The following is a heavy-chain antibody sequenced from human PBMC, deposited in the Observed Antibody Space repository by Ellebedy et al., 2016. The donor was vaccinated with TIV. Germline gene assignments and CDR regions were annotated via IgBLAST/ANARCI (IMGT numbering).Heavy chain of an antibody. D-gene: IGHD4-17*01. CDR2: IYYSGST. CDR1: GGSISSYY. CDR3: ARHYGDYVRGYYNWFDP. V-gene: IGHV4-59*01. J-gene: IGHJ5*02. Sequence: MPSETLSLTCTVSGGSISSYYWSWIRQPPGKGLEWIGYIYYSGSTNYNPSLKSRVTISVDTSKNQFSLKLSSVTAADTAVYYCARHYGDYVRGYYNWFDPWGQGTLVTVSS.